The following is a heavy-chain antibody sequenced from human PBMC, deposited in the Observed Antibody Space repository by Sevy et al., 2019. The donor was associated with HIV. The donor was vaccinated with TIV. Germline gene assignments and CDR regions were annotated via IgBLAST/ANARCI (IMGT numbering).Heavy chain of an antibody. CDR3: VKVGVGGYSYSLDC. J-gene: IGHJ4*02. Sequence: GGSLRLSCAASGFTFSSYWMSWVRQAPGKGLEWVATMKEDGSERNYVDSVKGGLTISRENAKKSLYLQMNSLRAEDTAMYYCVKVGVGGYSYSLDCWGQGTLVTVSS. CDR1: GFTFSSYW. D-gene: IGHD5-18*01. V-gene: IGHV3-7*01. CDR2: MKEDGSER.